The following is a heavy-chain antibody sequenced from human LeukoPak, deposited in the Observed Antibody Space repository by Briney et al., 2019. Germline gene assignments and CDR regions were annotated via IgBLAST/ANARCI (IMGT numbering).Heavy chain of an antibody. V-gene: IGHV3-23*01. CDR1: GFTFSSYG. Sequence: GGSLRLSCAASGFTFSSYGMSWVRQAPGKGLEWVSAISGSGGSTYYADSVKGRFTISRDNSKNTLYLQMNSLRAEDTAVYYCAKSWNYYDSSGDDALDIWGQGTMVTVSS. CDR2: ISGSGGST. D-gene: IGHD3-22*01. J-gene: IGHJ3*02. CDR3: AKSWNYYDSSGDDALDI.